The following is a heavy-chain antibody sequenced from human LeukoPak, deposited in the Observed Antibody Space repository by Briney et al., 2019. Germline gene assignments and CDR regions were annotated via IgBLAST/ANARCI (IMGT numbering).Heavy chain of an antibody. CDR2: INQDGSEK. CDR1: GFRLGGFW. CDR3: TRDVREAYDI. V-gene: IGHV3-7*01. Sequence: PGGSLRLSCEPSGFRLGGFWMNWVRQAPGKGPERVANINQDGSEKLYVDSVKGRFTISRDNAKNSLYLQMNSLRVEDTAVYYCTRDVREAYDIWGHGTMVTVSS. J-gene: IGHJ3*02. D-gene: IGHD3-16*01.